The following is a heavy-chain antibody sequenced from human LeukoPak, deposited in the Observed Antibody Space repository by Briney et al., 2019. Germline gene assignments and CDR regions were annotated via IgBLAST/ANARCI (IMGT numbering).Heavy chain of an antibody. D-gene: IGHD4-23*01. CDR1: AITSSDYW. Sequence: GGSLRLSCAASAITSSDYWMSWVRQAPGKGPEWVANIKDDGSEKYYMGSVKGRFTISRDNAKNSLYLQMNSLRAEDTAVYYCARIYGANSKYYFDYWGQGTLVTVSS. CDR2: IKDDGSEK. V-gene: IGHV3-7*01. CDR3: ARIYGANSKYYFDY. J-gene: IGHJ4*02.